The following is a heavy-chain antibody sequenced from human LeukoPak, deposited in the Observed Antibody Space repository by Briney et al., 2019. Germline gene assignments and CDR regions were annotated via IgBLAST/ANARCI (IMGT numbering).Heavy chain of an antibody. J-gene: IGHJ6*04. V-gene: IGHV3-11*06. CDR2: ISSSSSYT. D-gene: IGHD1-26*01. CDR3: ARRGRVSYADYYYYGMDV. Sequence: GGSLRLSCAASGFTFSDYYMSWIRQAPGKGLEWVSYISSSSSYTNYADSVKGRFTISRDNAKNSLYLQMNSLRAEDTAVYYCARRGRVSYADYYYYGMDVWGKGTTVTVSS. CDR1: GFTFSDYY.